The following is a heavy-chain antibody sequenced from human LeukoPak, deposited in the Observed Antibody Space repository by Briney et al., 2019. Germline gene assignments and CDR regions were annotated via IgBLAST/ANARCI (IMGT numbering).Heavy chain of an antibody. Sequence: AASVKVSCKASGYTFTAYYIHWVRQAPGQGLEWMGWINPNTGGTNYAQKFRGRVTMTRDTSITTVNMELSSLRSDDTAVYFCAKESSPGIDAFDIWGPGTVVTVSS. CDR3: AKESSPGIDAFDI. V-gene: IGHV1-2*02. J-gene: IGHJ3*02. CDR1: GYTFTAYY. CDR2: INPNTGGT.